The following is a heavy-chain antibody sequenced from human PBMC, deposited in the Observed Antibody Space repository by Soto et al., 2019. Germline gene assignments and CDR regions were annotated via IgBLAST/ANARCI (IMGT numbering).Heavy chain of an antibody. D-gene: IGHD3-16*01. J-gene: IGHJ6*02. CDR2: IFSTGTT. V-gene: IGHV4-30-4*01. Sequence: SETLSLTCTASGDSISSGNKYWSWIRQPPGKGLEWIGYIFSTGTTYYNPSLKSRLTMSLDTSENQFSLKLNSLTDADTAVYYCARVPSPFDYYYAMDVWGQGTTVTVSS. CDR3: ARVPSPFDYYYAMDV. CDR1: GDSISSGNKY.